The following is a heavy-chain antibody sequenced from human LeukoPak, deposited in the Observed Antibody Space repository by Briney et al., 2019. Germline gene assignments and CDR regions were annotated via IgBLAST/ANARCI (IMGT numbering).Heavy chain of an antibody. Sequence: PSATLSFTCTVAGDSISSYYWSWIRQPPGKGLEWIGYMYYTESTTYNPYLKSRVIMSVDTSKNQLSLKLSSVTAADTAVYYCASRPIPVDIFDSWGQGTLVTVSS. CDR3: ASRPIPVDIFDS. D-gene: IGHD6-19*01. CDR2: MYYTEST. CDR1: GDSISSYY. J-gene: IGHJ4*02. V-gene: IGHV4-59*08.